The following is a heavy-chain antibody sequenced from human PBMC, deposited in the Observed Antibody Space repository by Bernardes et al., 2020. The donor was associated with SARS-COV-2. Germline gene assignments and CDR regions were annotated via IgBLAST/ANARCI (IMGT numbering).Heavy chain of an antibody. CDR3: AKGDLMTSNWDY. Sequence: GGSLRLSCAASGFACATYAMSWVRQAPGKGLEWVSAITGGADTTYYAASVKGRFTVSRDNLKNMVYLQMNSLRGDDTAVYYCAKGDLMTSNWDYWGQGTLVSVSS. J-gene: IGHJ4*02. CDR2: ITGGADTT. V-gene: IGHV3-23*01. CDR1: GFACATYA. D-gene: IGHD2-8*01.